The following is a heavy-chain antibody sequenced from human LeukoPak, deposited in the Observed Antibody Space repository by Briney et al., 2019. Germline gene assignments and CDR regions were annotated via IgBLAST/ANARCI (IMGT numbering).Heavy chain of an antibody. V-gene: IGHV1-69*05. J-gene: IGHJ3*02. Sequence: SVKVSCTASGGTFSSYAISWVRQAPGQGLEWMGGIIPIFGTANYAQKFQGRVTITTDESTSTAYMELSSLRSEDTAVYYCARIGVIGIAVAGTHDAFDIWGQGTMVTVSS. D-gene: IGHD6-19*01. CDR3: ARIGVIGIAVAGTHDAFDI. CDR1: GGTFSSYA. CDR2: IIPIFGTA.